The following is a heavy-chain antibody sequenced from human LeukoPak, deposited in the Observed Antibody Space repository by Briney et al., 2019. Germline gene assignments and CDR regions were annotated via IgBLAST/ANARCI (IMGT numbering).Heavy chain of an antibody. J-gene: IGHJ4*02. CDR2: ISKSITRT. CDR1: GFTFSSYS. CDR3: AKVDGYNYGLDY. Sequence: PSGGSLRLSCVASGFTFSSYSMNWVRQAPGKGLEWVAYISKSITRTHYADSVEGRFTISRDNSKNTLYLQMNSLRAEDTAVYYCAKVDGYNYGLDYWGQGTLVTVSS. D-gene: IGHD5-24*01. V-gene: IGHV3-48*01.